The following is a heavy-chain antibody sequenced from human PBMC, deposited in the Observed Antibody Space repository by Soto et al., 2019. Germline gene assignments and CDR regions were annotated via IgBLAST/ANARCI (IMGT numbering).Heavy chain of an antibody. J-gene: IGHJ4*02. D-gene: IGHD3-10*01. Sequence: EVQLLESGGGLVQPGGSLRLSCAASGFTFNNYAMTWVRQAPGKGLEWVSAISGGGDTTSYADSVKGRFTVSRDGSKNSLYLQMSSPRAADTALYYCAKGRGGSGSLTPRVDCWGQGTLVTVSS. CDR3: AKGRGGSGSLTPRVDC. CDR2: ISGGGDTT. CDR1: GFTFNNYA. V-gene: IGHV3-23*01.